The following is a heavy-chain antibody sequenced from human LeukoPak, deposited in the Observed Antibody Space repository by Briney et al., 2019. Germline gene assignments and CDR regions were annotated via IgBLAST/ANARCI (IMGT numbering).Heavy chain of an antibody. CDR3: ARESSSWSAVDY. CDR1: GGSINGYY. Sequence: SETLSLTCTVSGGSINGYYWTWIRQSPGKGLEWIGYVYYSGSSNYNPSLKSRVTISADTSKNQFSLKLTSVTAADTAVYYCARESSSWSAVDYCGQGTLVTVSS. J-gene: IGHJ4*02. D-gene: IGHD6-6*01. V-gene: IGHV4-59*01. CDR2: VYYSGSS.